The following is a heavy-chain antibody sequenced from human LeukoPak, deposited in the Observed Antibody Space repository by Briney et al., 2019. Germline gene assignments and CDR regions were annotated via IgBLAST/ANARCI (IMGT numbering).Heavy chain of an antibody. CDR3: AREDYYGTNFDY. D-gene: IGHD3-10*01. V-gene: IGHV4-34*01. Sequence: SETLSLTCAVYGGSFSGYYWSWIRQPPGKGLEWIGEINHSGSTNYNPSLKSRVTISVDTSKNQFSLKLSSVTAADTAVYYCAREDYYGTNFDYWGQGTLVTVSS. CDR2: INHSGST. J-gene: IGHJ4*02. CDR1: GGSFSGYY.